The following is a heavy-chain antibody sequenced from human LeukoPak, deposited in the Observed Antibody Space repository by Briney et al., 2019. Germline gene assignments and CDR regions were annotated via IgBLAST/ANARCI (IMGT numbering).Heavy chain of an antibody. D-gene: IGHD3/OR15-3a*01. CDR1: GFTFSSYG. V-gene: IGHV3-23*01. J-gene: IGHJ6*03. CDR2: ISGSGGST. Sequence: GGTLRLSCAASGFTFSSYGMSWVRQAPGKGLEWVSAISGSGGSTYYADSVKGRFTISRDNSKNTLYLQMNSLRAEDTAVYYCAKGYGLGRGYYYYMDVWGKGTTVTVSS. CDR3: AKGYGLGRGYYYYMDV.